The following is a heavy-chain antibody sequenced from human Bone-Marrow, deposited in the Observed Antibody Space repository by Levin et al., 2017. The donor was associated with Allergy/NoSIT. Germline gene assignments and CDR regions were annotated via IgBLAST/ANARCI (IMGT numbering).Heavy chain of an antibody. CDR2: IYKTGST. J-gene: IGHJ5*01. CDR3: ATGGAVATPWFDS. CDR1: GGSISGHSYY. V-gene: IGHV4-31*03. Sequence: PSETLSLTCTVSGGSISGHSYYYNWFRQHPGKGLEWIGHIYKTGSTSYNPSLESRVTISVDTSQNQFALTLDSVTAADTAVYCCATGGAVATPWFDSWGQGTLVFVSS. D-gene: IGHD5-12*01.